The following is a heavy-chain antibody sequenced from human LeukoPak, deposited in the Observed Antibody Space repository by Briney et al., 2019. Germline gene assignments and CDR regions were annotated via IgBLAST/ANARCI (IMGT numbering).Heavy chain of an antibody. J-gene: IGHJ4*02. CDR1: GFTFSSYA. CDR2: IGGSGSGT. CDR3: AKASGWCSSTTCTILDY. D-gene: IGHD6-13*01. V-gene: IGHV3-23*01. Sequence: GGSLRLSCVASGFTFSSYAMSWVRQALGKGLQWVLTIGGSGSGTYYADSAKGRFTISRDNSKNTLFLQMNSLRAEDTGVYYCAKASGWCSSTTCTILDYWGQGTLVTVSS.